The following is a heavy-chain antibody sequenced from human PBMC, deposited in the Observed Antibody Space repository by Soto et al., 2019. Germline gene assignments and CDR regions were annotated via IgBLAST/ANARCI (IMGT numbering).Heavy chain of an antibody. CDR1: GYTFIDYY. J-gene: IGHJ4*02. Sequence: ASVKVSCKTSGYTFIDYYMHWVRQAPGQGLEWMGWINPNSGSTNYAQKLQGRVTLTTDTSTSTAYMELRRLRSDDTAVYYCARDLGIAVAGTSDYWGQGTLVTVSS. D-gene: IGHD6-19*01. CDR3: ARDLGIAVAGTSDY. CDR2: INPNSGST. V-gene: IGHV1-2*02.